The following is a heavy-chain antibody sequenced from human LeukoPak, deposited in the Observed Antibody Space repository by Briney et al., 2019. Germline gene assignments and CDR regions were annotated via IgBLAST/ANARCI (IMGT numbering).Heavy chain of an antibody. CDR1: GYTFDDYA. CDR2: ISWNSGSI. CDR3: AKGHTYGLGESYLDF. V-gene: IGHV3-9*01. J-gene: IGHJ4*02. Sequence: GGSLRLSCAASGYTFDDYAMHWVRQAPGKGLEGVSAISWNSGSIGYAASVKGRFTISRDNGKNSLYLQMNSLRTEDTALYYCAKGHTYGLGESYLDFWGQGTLVSVSS. D-gene: IGHD5-18*01.